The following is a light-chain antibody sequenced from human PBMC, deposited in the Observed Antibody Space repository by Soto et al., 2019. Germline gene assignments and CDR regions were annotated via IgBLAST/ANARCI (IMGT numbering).Light chain of an antibody. CDR2: AAS. CDR1: QDIRNF. CDR3: QKYSSVPV. J-gene: IGKJ3*01. V-gene: IGKV1-27*01. Sequence: DIQMTQSPTSLSASVGDRVTITCRASQDIRNFVAWYQQKPGKAPKLLIYAASTLQSGVPSRFSGSGSGTDFTLTINSLQPEDAATYSCQKYSSVPVFGPGTKVDI.